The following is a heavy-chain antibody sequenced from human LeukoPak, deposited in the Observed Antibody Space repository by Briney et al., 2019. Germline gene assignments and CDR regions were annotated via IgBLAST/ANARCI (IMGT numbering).Heavy chain of an antibody. CDR3: AREGFGGSGSYLSIDY. J-gene: IGHJ4*02. D-gene: IGHD3-10*01. CDR1: GFTFSSYE. Sequence: GGSLRLSCAASGFTFSSYEMNWVRQAPGKGLEWVSYISSSGSTIYYADSVKGRFTISRDNAKNSLYLQMNSLRAEDTAVYYCAREGFGGSGSYLSIDYWGQETLVTVSS. CDR2: ISSSGSTI. V-gene: IGHV3-48*03.